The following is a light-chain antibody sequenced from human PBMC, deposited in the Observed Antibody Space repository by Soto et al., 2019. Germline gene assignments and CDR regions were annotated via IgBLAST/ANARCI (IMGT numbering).Light chain of an antibody. CDR3: LQYEHYST. CDR1: QSINSL. CDR2: DAS. V-gene: IGKV1-5*01. J-gene: IGKJ2*01. Sequence: DIQMTQSPSSLSASVGDSVTITYRASQSINSLVAWYQQHQGKAPKLVIHDASSLENGVPSRFSGSGSGTGFTLTITSLQPDDFATYYCLQYEHYSTFGQGTKLEI.